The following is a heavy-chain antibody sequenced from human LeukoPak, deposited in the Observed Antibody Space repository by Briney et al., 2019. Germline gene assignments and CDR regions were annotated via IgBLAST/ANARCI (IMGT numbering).Heavy chain of an antibody. Sequence: ASVKVSCKASGYTFTSYSISWVRQAPGQGLEWMGWISAYNGNTNYAQKLQGRVTMTTDTSTSTAYMELRSLRSDDTAVYYCAREHYYDSSGYYPFDPWGQGTLVTVSS. J-gene: IGHJ5*02. D-gene: IGHD3-22*01. CDR1: GYTFTSYS. CDR3: AREHYYDSSGYYPFDP. V-gene: IGHV1-18*01. CDR2: ISAYNGNT.